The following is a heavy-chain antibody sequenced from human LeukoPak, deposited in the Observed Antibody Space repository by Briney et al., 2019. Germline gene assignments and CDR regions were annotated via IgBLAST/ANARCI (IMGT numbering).Heavy chain of an antibody. V-gene: IGHV3-11*04. CDR2: INSSGTAT. J-gene: IGHJ3*02. CDR1: GFTFDDYY. D-gene: IGHD3-10*01. CDR3: ARPARSGIYYPDAFEN. Sequence: PGGSLRLSCTASGFTFDDYYITWIRQAPGKGLDWVAYINSSGTATYYADTLKGRFTISRDNAKNSLYLQMDSLKAEDTAMYYCARPARSGIYYPDAFENWGQGTMVTVSS.